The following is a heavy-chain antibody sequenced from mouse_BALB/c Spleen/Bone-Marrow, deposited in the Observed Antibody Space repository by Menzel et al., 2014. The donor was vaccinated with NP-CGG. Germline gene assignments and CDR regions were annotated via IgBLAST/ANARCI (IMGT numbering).Heavy chain of an antibody. J-gene: IGHJ1*01. CDR1: GFDFSRYW. CDR3: AKLNYYGNLFV. CDR2: INPDSSTI. Sequence: EVQLVESGGGLVQPGGSLKLSCAASGFDFSRYWMSWVRQAPGKGLEWIGEINPDSSTINYTPSLKDKFIISRDNAKNTLYLQMSKVSSEDTALYCGAKLNYYGNLFVWGAGTTVTVSS. V-gene: IGHV4-1*02. D-gene: IGHD1-1*01.